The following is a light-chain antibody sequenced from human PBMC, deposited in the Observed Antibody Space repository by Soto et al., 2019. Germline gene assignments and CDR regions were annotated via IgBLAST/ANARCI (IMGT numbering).Light chain of an antibody. CDR1: MPLSSW. CDR3: QHYNRYSEA. Sequence: DIQMTSSPSTLSGSVRDRFPTPCPASMPLSSWLAWYQQKPGKAHQLLSYKASTVKSGAPSRISGSGSGTEFTLTTSIQQPDDFATYYCQHYNRYSEACGQGTKVDI. V-gene: IGKV1-5*03. CDR2: KAS. J-gene: IGKJ1*01.